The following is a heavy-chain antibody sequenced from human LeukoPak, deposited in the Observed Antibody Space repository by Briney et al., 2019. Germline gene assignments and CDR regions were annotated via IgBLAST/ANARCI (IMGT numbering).Heavy chain of an antibody. D-gene: IGHD3-16*01. CDR2: IYNSGST. J-gene: IGHJ4*02. CDR1: GCSISSSYW. Sequence: PSETLSLTCAASGCSISSSYWWSLVRQPPGKGLEWIGEIYNSGSTNYNPSLKSRVTMSVDKAKNPFSLKLGSVTAADTAVYYCARVEDFHYIWGSYKYWGQGTLVTVSS. V-gene: IGHV4-4*02. CDR3: ARVEDFHYIWGSYKY.